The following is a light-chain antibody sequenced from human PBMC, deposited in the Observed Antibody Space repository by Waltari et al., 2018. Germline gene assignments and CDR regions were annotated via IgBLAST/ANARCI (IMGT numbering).Light chain of an antibody. J-gene: IGKJ1*01. CDR1: QSFLYSSNNKNY. V-gene: IGKV4-1*01. CDR2: WAS. Sequence: DIVMTQSPDSLAVSLGERATINCTSSQSFLYSSNNKNYLAWYQQKPGQPPKLLIYWASTRESGVPDRFSGSGSGTDFTLTISSLQAEDVAVYYCQQYYSTLRTFGQGTKVEIK. CDR3: QQYYSTLRT.